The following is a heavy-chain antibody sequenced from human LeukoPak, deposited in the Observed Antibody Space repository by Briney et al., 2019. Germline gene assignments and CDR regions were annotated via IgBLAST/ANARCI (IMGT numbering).Heavy chain of an antibody. D-gene: IGHD5-18*01. V-gene: IGHV5-51*01. CDR2: IYPGDSDT. Sequence: HGESLKISCKGSGYSFNSYWIGWVRQMPGKGLEWMGIIYPGDSDTRYSPSFQGQVTISADKSISTAYLQWSSLQASDTAMYYCARAVGYSYETTSWFDPWGQGTPVTVSS. J-gene: IGHJ5*02. CDR3: ARAVGYSYETTSWFDP. CDR1: GYSFNSYW.